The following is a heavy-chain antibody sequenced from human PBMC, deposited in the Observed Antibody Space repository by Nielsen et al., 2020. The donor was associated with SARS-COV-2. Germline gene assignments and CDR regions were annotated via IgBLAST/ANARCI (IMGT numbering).Heavy chain of an antibody. V-gene: IGHV3-64*04. D-gene: IGHD3-16*01. Sequence: GGSLRLSCSASGFTFISFAMHWVRQAPGKGLEYVSAISGSGTAYYADSVKGRFTISRDNSKNTLYLQMNSLRAEDTAVYYCAKDLSAYVWGTDAFDIWGQGTMVTVSS. CDR2: ISGSGTA. CDR3: AKDLSAYVWGTDAFDI. J-gene: IGHJ3*02. CDR1: GFTFISFA.